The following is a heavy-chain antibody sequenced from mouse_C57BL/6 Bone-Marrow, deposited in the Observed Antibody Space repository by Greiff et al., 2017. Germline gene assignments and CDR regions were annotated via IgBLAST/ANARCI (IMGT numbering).Heavy chain of an antibody. D-gene: IGHD2-3*01. CDR3: AISYAYYDYTMDY. J-gene: IGHJ4*01. Sequence: QVQLQQPGAELVKPGASVKLSCKASGYTFTNYWMHWVKQRPGQGLEWIGMMHPNGGSTDYNEKFKSEATLSVDNASRTAYMEISSLTSEDSAVYYCAISYAYYDYTMDYWGQGTSVTVSS. V-gene: IGHV1-64*01. CDR2: MHPNGGST. CDR1: GYTFTNYW.